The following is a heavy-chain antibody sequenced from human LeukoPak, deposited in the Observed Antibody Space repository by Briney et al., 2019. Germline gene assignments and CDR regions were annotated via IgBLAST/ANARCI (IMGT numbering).Heavy chain of an antibody. V-gene: IGHV5-51*01. Sequence: GESLKISCKGSGYSFTSYWIGWVRQMPGKGLEWMGIIYPANSDTKYSPSFQGQVTTSADRSITTAYLQWSTLQASDTAMYYCARSETTGTASPFDSWGQGTLVTVSS. CDR1: GYSFTSYW. J-gene: IGHJ4*02. D-gene: IGHD1-1*01. CDR2: IYPANSDT. CDR3: ARSETTGTASPFDS.